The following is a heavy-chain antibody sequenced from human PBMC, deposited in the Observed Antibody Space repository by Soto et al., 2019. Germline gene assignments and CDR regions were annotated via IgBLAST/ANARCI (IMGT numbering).Heavy chain of an antibody. CDR3: ANLPLNYDILTGMVIQSPAARIYFDY. CDR2: ISYDGSNK. CDR1: GFTFSSYG. D-gene: IGHD3-9*01. J-gene: IGHJ4*02. V-gene: IGHV3-30*18. Sequence: GGSLRLSCAASGFTFSSYGMHWVRQAPGKGLEWVAVISYDGSNKYYADSVKGRFTISRDNSKNTLYLQMNSLRAEDTAVYYCANLPLNYDILTGMVIQSPAARIYFDYWGQGTLVTVSS.